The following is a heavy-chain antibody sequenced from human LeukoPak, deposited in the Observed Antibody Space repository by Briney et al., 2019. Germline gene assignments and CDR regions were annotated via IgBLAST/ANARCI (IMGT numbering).Heavy chain of an antibody. D-gene: IGHD2-15*01. CDR2: INHSGST. J-gene: IGHJ4*02. V-gene: IGHV4-34*01. CDR1: GGSFSGYY. CDR3: ARGCRYCSGGSCYNYYFDY. Sequence: PSETLSLTCAVYGGSFSGYYWSWIRQPPGKGLEWIGEINHSGSTNYNPSLKSRVTISVDTSKNQFSLKLSSVTAADTAVYYCARGCRYCSGGSCYNYYFDYWGQGTLVTVFS.